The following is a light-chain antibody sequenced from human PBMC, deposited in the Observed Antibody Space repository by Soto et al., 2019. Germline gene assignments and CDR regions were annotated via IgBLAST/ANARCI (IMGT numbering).Light chain of an antibody. CDR2: DVS. CDR1: SSDVGGYNY. CDR3: CSYAGSSYV. J-gene: IGLJ1*01. Sequence: QSAPPQPRSVSGSPGQSVTISCTGSSSDVGGYNYVSWYQQHPDKAPKLMIYDVSKRPSGVPGRFSGSKSGNTASLTISGLQAEDEADYYCCSYAGSSYVFGTGTKLTVL. V-gene: IGLV2-11*01.